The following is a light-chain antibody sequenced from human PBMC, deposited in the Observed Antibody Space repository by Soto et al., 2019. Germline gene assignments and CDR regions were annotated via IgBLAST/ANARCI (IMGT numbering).Light chain of an antibody. Sequence: DVQVTQAHSSLSAPVGDRVTITCRASQSISSYLNWYQQKPGKAPKLLIYAASSLQSGVPSRFSGSGSGTEFTLTISSLQPDDFATYYCQHYNSYSEAFGQGTKV. CDR2: AAS. V-gene: IGKV1-39*01. CDR1: QSISSY. CDR3: QHYNSYSEA. J-gene: IGKJ1*01.